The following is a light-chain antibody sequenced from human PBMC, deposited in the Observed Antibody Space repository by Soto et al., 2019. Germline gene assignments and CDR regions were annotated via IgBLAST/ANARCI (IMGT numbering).Light chain of an antibody. CDR1: QGIRDE. Sequence: AIQMTQFPASLSASVGDRGTITCRASQGIRDELGWYQQKPGKAPKLLIYGASRLESGVPSRFSGSGSGTELALTIYSLRPEDSATYFCLQDYNYPRTFGQGTKMQIK. CDR3: LQDYNYPRT. CDR2: GAS. V-gene: IGKV1-6*01. J-gene: IGKJ2*01.